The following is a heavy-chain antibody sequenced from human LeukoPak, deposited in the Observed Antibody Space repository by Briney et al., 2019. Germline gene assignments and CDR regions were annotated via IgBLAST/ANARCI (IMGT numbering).Heavy chain of an antibody. CDR3: ARGTKRSRARWENLGFDP. J-gene: IGHJ5*02. V-gene: IGHV1-18*01. CDR1: GYTFTNYG. D-gene: IGHD1-26*01. Sequence: ASVKVSCKASGYTFTNYGISWVRQAPGQGLEWMGYIITYNGNTNYAQKLQGRVTMTTDTSTSTAYMELRSLRSDDTAVYYCARGTKRSRARWENLGFDPWGQGTLVTVSS. CDR2: IITYNGNT.